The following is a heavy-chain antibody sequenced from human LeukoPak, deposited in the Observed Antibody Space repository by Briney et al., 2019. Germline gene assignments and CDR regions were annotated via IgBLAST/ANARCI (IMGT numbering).Heavy chain of an antibody. CDR1: GYTFTSYY. Sequence: ASVRVSCKASGYTFTSYYMHWVRQAPGQGHEWMGKIYPSGGSTTYAQKFQGRVTMTKDKSTSTVYMELSTLRSEDTAVYYCARSTVTTNGAFDIWGQGTMVTVSS. V-gene: IGHV1-46*01. J-gene: IGHJ3*02. CDR2: IYPSGGST. CDR3: ARSTVTTNGAFDI. D-gene: IGHD4-17*01.